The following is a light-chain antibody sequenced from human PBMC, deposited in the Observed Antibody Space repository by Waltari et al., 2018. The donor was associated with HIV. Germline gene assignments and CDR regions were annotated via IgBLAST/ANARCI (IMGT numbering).Light chain of an antibody. CDR2: EVS. V-gene: IGLV2-14*01. CDR1: SSDVGGYNY. CDR3: SSYTSSSTLVV. J-gene: IGLJ2*01. Sequence: QSALTQPASVSGSPGQSITISCTGTSSDVGGYNYVSWYQQHPGKAPKLMIYEVSNRPSGVSNRFAGSKSGNTASLTISGLQAEDGADYYCSSYTSSSTLVVFGGGTNLTAL.